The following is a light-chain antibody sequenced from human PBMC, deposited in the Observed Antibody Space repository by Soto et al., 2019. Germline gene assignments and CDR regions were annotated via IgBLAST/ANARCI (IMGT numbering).Light chain of an antibody. V-gene: IGKV1-5*03. Sequence: DIEMTQSPSTLSASVGDRVTITCRASQSITTWLAWYQQKPGKAPKLLIYKATNVLTGVPSRFSGSGSGTEFSLTISSLQPEDFGIYYCQQYNDYQYTFGQGTKLESK. J-gene: IGKJ2*01. CDR2: KAT. CDR1: QSITTW. CDR3: QQYNDYQYT.